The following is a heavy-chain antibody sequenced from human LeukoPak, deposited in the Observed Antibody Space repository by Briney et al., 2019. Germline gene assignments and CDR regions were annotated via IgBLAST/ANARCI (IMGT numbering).Heavy chain of an antibody. CDR3: ARDLGRQVAGPTGYMDV. CDR1: GFIFSNYW. V-gene: IGHV3-7*01. D-gene: IGHD6-19*01. J-gene: IGHJ6*03. Sequence: GGSLRLSCATSGFIFSNYWMSWVRQAPGKGLEWVANIKQDGSETYYVDSVKGRFTISRDNAKNSLYLQMNSLRAEDTAVYYCARDLGRQVAGPTGYMDVWGKGTTVTISS. CDR2: IKQDGSET.